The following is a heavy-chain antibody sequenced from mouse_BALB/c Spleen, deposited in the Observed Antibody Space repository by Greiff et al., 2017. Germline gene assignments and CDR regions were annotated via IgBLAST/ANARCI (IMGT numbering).Heavy chain of an antibody. CDR1: GYSITSGYY. D-gene: IGHD1-1*01. CDR3: ARGDYGSNLYWYFDV. CDR2: ISYDGSN. V-gene: IGHV3-6*02. J-gene: IGHJ1*01. Sequence: EVQRVESGPGLVKPSQSLSLTCSVTGYSITSGYYWNWIRQFPGNKLEWMGYISYDGSNNYNPSLKNRISITRDTSKNQFFLKLNSVTTEDTATYYCARGDYGSNLYWYFDVWGAGTTVTVSS.